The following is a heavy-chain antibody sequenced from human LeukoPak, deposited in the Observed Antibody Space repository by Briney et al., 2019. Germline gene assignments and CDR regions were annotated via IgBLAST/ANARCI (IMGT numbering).Heavy chain of an antibody. CDR2: ITPNSGDT. J-gene: IGHJ4*02. Sequence: ASVKVSCKASGYTFTGYHIHWVRQAPGQGLEWMGRITPNSGDTNYAQNFQGRVTMTRDTSINTAYMEPSRLRSDDTAVYYCARDSSWFGGSDYWGQGTLVTVSS. V-gene: IGHV1-2*02. CDR3: ARDSSWFGGSDY. D-gene: IGHD3-10*01. CDR1: GYTFTGYH.